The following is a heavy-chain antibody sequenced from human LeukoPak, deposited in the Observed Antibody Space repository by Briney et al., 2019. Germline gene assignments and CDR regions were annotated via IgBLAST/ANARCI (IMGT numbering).Heavy chain of an antibody. D-gene: IGHD7-27*01. CDR3: ATRQLGIDYYYYGMDV. V-gene: IGHV3-23*01. CDR2: ISGSGGST. Sequence: GGSLRLSCATSGFTFSSYAMSWVRQAPGKGLEWVSAISGSGGSTYYADSVKGRFTISRDNSKNTLYLQMNSLRAEDTAVYYCATRQLGIDYYYYGMDVWGQGTTVTVSS. J-gene: IGHJ6*02. CDR1: GFTFSSYA.